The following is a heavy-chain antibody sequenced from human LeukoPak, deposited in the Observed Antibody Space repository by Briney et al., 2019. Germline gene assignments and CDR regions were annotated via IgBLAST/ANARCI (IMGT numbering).Heavy chain of an antibody. V-gene: IGHV1-46*01. D-gene: IGHD5-12*01. CDR3: ARAARGVDLIDY. Sequence: ASVTVSCKASGYTFTSYYMHWVRQAPGQGLEWMGIINPSGGSTSYAQKFQGRVTMTRDMSTSTVYMELSSLRSEDTAVYYCARAARGVDLIDYWGQGTLVTVSS. CDR2: INPSGGST. J-gene: IGHJ4*02. CDR1: GYTFTSYY.